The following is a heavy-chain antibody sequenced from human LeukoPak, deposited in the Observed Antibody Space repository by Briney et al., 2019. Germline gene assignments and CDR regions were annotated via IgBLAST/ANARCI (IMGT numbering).Heavy chain of an antibody. CDR1: GFTFSSYA. V-gene: IGHV3-30*04. J-gene: IGHJ5*02. D-gene: IGHD3-3*01. CDR3: ARDRGDFSFDP. Sequence: GGSLRLSCAASGFTFSSYAMHWVRQAPGKGLEWVAVISYDGSNKYYADSVKGRFTISRDKSKNTLFLQMNSLRAEDTAVYYCARDRGDFSFDPWGQGTLVTVSS. CDR2: ISYDGSNK.